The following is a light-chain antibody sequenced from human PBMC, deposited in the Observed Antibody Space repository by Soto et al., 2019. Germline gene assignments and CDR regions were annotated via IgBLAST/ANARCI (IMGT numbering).Light chain of an antibody. CDR1: QSVFVASNDRNS. CDR3: QQYGGSPFT. J-gene: IGKJ3*01. Sequence: DIVMTQSPDSLAESLGGRATITCKSSQSVFVASNDRNSLAWYQQKGGQAPSVLIYAASTRATGVPDRFSGTGSGTDFALTISRLETDDSAVYYCQQYGGSPFTFGPGTKVEIK. CDR2: AAS. V-gene: IGKV4-1*01.